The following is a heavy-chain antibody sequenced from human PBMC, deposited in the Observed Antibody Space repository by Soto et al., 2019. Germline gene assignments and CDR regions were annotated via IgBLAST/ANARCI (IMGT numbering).Heavy chain of an antibody. CDR1: GGTFRSYA. CDR3: ARSMETNYFYCMDV. D-gene: IGHD2-8*01. J-gene: IGHJ6*02. CDR2: IIPMFGKP. V-gene: IGHV1-69*01. Sequence: QVQLVQSGAEVREPGSSVKVSCEASGGTFRSYAINWVRQAPGQGLEWMGGIIPMFGKPNYAEKFLGRVTISADESTRTAYMEVTRLKSEYTAVYYCARSMETNYFYCMDVWGLGTTVTVSS.